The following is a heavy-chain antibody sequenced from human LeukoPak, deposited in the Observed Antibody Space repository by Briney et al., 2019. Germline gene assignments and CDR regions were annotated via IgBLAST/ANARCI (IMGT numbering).Heavy chain of an antibody. J-gene: IGHJ4*02. CDR2: ISGSGGST. V-gene: IGHV3-23*01. D-gene: IGHD3-22*01. CDR1: GFTFSSYA. CDR3: AKASAMIVVVSKHFDY. Sequence: GGSLRLSCAASGFTFSSYAMSWVRQAPGKGLEWVSAISGSGGSTYYADSVKGRFTISRDNSKNTLYLQMNSLRAEDTAIYYCAKASAMIVVVSKHFDYWGQGTLVTVSS.